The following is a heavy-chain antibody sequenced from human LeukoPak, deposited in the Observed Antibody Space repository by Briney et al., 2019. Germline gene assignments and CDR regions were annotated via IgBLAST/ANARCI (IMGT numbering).Heavy chain of an antibody. V-gene: IGHV4-34*01. CDR1: GGSFSGYY. Sequence: KPSETLSLTCAVYGGSFSGYYWSWIRQPPGKGLEWIGEINHSGSTNYHPSLKSRVTISVDTSKNQFSLKLSSVTAADTAVYYCAREQNDAFDIWGQGTMVTVSS. CDR2: INHSGST. CDR3: AREQNDAFDI. J-gene: IGHJ3*02. D-gene: IGHD6-13*01.